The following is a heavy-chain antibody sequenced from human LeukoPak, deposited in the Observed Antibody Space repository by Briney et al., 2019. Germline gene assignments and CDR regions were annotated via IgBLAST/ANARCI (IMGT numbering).Heavy chain of an antibody. CDR2: IFHSGST. J-gene: IGHJ4*02. CDR3: AREGRGGGSNY. CDR1: GGSISSGGYS. V-gene: IGHV4-30-2*01. Sequence: SQTLSLTCAVSGGSISSGGYSWSWIRQPPGKGLEWIGYIFHSGSTYSNPSLKSRVTISVDRSKNQFSPRLSSVTAADTAVYYCAREGRGGGSNYWGQGTLVIVSS. D-gene: IGHD2-15*01.